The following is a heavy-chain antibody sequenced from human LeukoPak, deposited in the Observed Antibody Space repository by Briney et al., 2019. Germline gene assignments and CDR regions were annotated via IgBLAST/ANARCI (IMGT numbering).Heavy chain of an antibody. CDR2: IIPIFGTA. V-gene: IGHV1-69*13. Sequence: GASVKVSCKASGYTFTGYYMHWVRQAPGQGLEWMGGIIPIFGTANYAQKFQGRVTITADESTSTAYMELSSLRSEDTAVYYCASLAEDDYWGQGTLVTVSS. J-gene: IGHJ4*02. CDR3: ASLAEDDY. CDR1: GYTFTGYY.